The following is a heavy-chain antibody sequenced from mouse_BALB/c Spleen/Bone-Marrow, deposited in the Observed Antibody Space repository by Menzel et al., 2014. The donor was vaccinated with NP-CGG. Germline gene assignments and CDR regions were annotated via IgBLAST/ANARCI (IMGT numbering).Heavy chain of an antibody. V-gene: IGHV1-87*01. J-gene: IGHJ2*01. Sequence: QVQLKQSGAELARPGASVKLSCKASGYTFTSYWMQWVKQRPGQGLEWIGAIYPGDGDTRYTQKFKGKATLTADKSSSTAYMQLSSLASEDSAVYYCARWLRPFDYWGQGTTLTVSS. CDR3: ARWLRPFDY. CDR1: GYTFTSYW. CDR2: IYPGDGDT. D-gene: IGHD2-2*01.